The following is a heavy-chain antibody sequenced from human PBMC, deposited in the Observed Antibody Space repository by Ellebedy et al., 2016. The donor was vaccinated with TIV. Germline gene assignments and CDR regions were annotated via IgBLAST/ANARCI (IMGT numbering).Heavy chain of an antibody. CDR2: IYYSGST. D-gene: IGHD2-15*01. CDR1: GGSISSYY. CDR3: ARVRLLQEVLGYYGMDV. Sequence: SETLSLXCTVSGGSISSYYWSWIRQPPGKGLEWIGYIYYSGSTNYNPSLKSRVTISVDTSKNQFSLKLSSVTAADTAVYYCARVRLLQEVLGYYGMDVWGQGTTVTVSS. V-gene: IGHV4-59*12. J-gene: IGHJ6*02.